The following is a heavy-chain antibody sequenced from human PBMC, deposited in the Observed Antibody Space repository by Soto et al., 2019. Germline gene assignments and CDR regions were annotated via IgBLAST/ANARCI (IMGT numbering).Heavy chain of an antibody. CDR1: GFTFSSYA. Sequence: GGSLRLSCAASGFTFSSYAMSWVRQAPGKGLEWVSAISGSGGSTYYADSVKGRFTISRDNSKNTLYLQMNSLRAEDTAVYYCAKSRGFLWFGEFDWFDPWGQGTLVTVSS. CDR2: ISGSGGST. J-gene: IGHJ5*02. CDR3: AKSRGFLWFGEFDWFDP. V-gene: IGHV3-23*01. D-gene: IGHD3-10*01.